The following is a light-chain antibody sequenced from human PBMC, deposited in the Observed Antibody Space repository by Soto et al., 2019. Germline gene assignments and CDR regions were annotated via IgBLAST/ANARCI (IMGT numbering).Light chain of an antibody. CDR2: DAS. V-gene: IGKV1-33*01. CDR1: QDITNY. J-gene: IGKJ5*01. Sequence: DIPMTQSPSSLSASVGDRVTITCQASQDITNYLNWYQQKPGRAPRLLLYDASSLETGVPSRFSGSGSGTDFTLTISSLQPEDVATYYCQHYDNRPITFGQVTRLEI. CDR3: QHYDNRPIT.